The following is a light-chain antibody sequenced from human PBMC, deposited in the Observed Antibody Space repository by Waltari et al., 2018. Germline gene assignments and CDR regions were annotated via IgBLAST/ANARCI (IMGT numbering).Light chain of an antibody. J-gene: IGKJ4*01. CDR3: QKYGSTPRP. CDR1: QSIKNNY. Sequence: DIVLTQSPGTLSLSPGERASLSCRASQSIKNNYLAWYQQIHGQAPSVLIYHASTMANGIPDRFSGSGSGTDFTLTISRLEPEDFAVYYCQKYGSTPRPFGGGTKVEIK. V-gene: IGKV3-20*01. CDR2: HAS.